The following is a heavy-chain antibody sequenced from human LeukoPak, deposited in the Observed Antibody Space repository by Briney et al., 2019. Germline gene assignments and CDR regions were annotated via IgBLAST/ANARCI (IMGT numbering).Heavy chain of an antibody. Sequence: SGGSLRLSCAASGFTSSSYAMSWVRQAPGKGLEWVSAISGSGGSTYYADSVKGRFTISRDNSKNTLYLQMNSLRAEDTAVYYCAKVDYDILTGYLYYFDYWGQGTLVTVSS. J-gene: IGHJ4*02. V-gene: IGHV3-23*01. CDR1: GFTSSSYA. D-gene: IGHD3-9*01. CDR2: ISGSGGST. CDR3: AKVDYDILTGYLYYFDY.